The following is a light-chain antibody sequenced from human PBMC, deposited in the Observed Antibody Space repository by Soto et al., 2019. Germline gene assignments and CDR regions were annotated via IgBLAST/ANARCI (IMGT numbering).Light chain of an antibody. CDR2: AAS. V-gene: IGKV1-39*01. J-gene: IGKJ2*01. CDR3: QHSYDTPYT. Sequence: DIQMTQSPSSLSASVGDRVTITCRASQSITSYLNWYQQQPGKAPKLLIHAASSLQSGVPSRFSGSGSGTDFTLTISSLQPDDFATYYCQHSYDTPYTFGQGTKLEIK. CDR1: QSITSY.